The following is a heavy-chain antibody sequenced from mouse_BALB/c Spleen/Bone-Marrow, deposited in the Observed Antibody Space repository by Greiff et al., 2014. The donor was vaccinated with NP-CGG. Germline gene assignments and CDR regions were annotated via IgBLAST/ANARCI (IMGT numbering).Heavy chain of an antibody. CDR1: GYSITSDYA. V-gene: IGHV3-2*02. J-gene: IGHJ2*01. Sequence: VQLKESGPGLVKPSQSLSLTCTVTGYSITSDYAWNWTRQFPGNKLEWMGYISYSGSTSYNPSLKSRISITRDTSKNQFFLQLNSVTTEDTATYYCASNYYFDYWGQGTTLTVSS. CDR3: ASNYYFDY. D-gene: IGHD1-3*01. CDR2: ISYSGST.